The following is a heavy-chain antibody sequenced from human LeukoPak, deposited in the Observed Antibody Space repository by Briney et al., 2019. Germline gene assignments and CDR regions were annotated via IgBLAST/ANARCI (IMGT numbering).Heavy chain of an antibody. D-gene: IGHD3-10*01. CDR2: IIPHFGTA. CDR1: GDTFSSYA. CDR3: SRAGSGSYYTYYFDY. V-gene: IGHV1-69*13. J-gene: IGHJ4*02. Sequence: GASVKVSCKASGDTFSSYAISWVRHAPGQGLECMGGIIPHFGTANYAQTLQGRDTITADESTSTAYMELSRLRSEDTALYYFSRAGSGSYYTYYFDYWGQGTLVSVSS.